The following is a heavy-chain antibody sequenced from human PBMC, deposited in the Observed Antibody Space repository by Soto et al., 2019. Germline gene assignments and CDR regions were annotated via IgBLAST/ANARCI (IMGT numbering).Heavy chain of an antibody. Sequence: QLQVQESGPGLVKPSETLSLICTVSGGSISNYYWSWIRQPPRKGLEWIGYIDYSGSTKYNPSLKRRVTISVDTSKNQFALKLNSVTAADTAVYYCARLNGGVWGHGTTVTVSS. CDR1: GGSISNYY. V-gene: IGHV4-59*01. CDR3: ARLNGGV. J-gene: IGHJ6*02. CDR2: IDYSGST.